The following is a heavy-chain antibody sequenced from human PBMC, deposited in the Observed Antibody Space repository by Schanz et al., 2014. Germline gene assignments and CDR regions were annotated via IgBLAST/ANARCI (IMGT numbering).Heavy chain of an antibody. D-gene: IGHD3-22*01. CDR1: GFIFNDYY. V-gene: IGHV3-11*04. Sequence: QVQLVESGGGLVKPGGSLRLSCAASGFIFNDYYMNWIRQAPGKGLEWLSYISRDGTTSYYADSVKGRFTISRDNAKNSLYLQMNSLRDEDTAVYYCASEASDYYDSSGYYYLYWGQGTLVTVSS. J-gene: IGHJ4*02. CDR2: ISRDGTTS. CDR3: ASEASDYYDSSGYYYLY.